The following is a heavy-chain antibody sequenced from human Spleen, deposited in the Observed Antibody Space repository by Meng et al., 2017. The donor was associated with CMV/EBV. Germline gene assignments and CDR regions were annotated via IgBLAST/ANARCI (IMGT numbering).Heavy chain of an antibody. Sequence: TFSSSSLMWVRQDPGQGLEWMGGITPDFETADYAQKFRDRVTITTDDSATTAYMEMSSLGSEDTAVYFCARGPSVTVGGVIIWPLEDWGQGTLVTVSS. CDR3: ARGPSVTVGGVIIWPLED. CDR2: ITPDFETA. J-gene: IGHJ4*02. D-gene: IGHD3-16*02. CDR1: TFSSSS. V-gene: IGHV1-69*05.